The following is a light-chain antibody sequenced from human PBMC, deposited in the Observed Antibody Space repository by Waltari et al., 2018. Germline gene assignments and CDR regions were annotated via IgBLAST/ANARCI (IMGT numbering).Light chain of an antibody. V-gene: IGLV2-23*01. Sequence: QSALTQPASVSGSPGQSITISCTGSSGDIGTYNIVAWYQQHPGNATRLLLQDATKRPSGFSSRFSGSKSGNTASLTISGLQAEDEAYYFCGSYAGGTSLVFGGGTQVTVL. CDR1: SGDIGTYNI. CDR2: DAT. J-gene: IGLJ3*02. CDR3: GSYAGGTSLV.